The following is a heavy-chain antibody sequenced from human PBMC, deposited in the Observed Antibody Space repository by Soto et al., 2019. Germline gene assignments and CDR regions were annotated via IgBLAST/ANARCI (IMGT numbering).Heavy chain of an antibody. V-gene: IGHV3-7*01. J-gene: IGHJ6*02. CDR2: IKQDGSEK. CDR3: ARDNGYSYGYYYYGMDV. CDR1: GFTFSSYW. Sequence: GGSLRLSCAASGFTFSSYWMSWVRQAPGKGLEWVANIKQDGSEKYYVDSVKGRFTISRDNAKNSLYLQMNSLRAEDTAVYYCARDNGYSYGYYYYGMDVWGQGTTVTVSS. D-gene: IGHD5-18*01.